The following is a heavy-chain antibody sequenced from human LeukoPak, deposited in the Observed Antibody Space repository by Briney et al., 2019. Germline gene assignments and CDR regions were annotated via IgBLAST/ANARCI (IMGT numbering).Heavy chain of an antibody. CDR1: GYTFTSYG. CDR3: ARVRYDILTGYYAYYFDY. V-gene: IGHV1-18*01. J-gene: IGHJ4*02. D-gene: IGHD3-9*01. Sequence: ASVKVSCKASGYTFTSYGISWVRRAPGQGLEWMGWISTYTGNTNYAQKVQGRVTMTRDTSISTAYMELGRLRSDDTAVYYCARVRYDILTGYYAYYFDYWGQGTLVTVSS. CDR2: ISTYTGNT.